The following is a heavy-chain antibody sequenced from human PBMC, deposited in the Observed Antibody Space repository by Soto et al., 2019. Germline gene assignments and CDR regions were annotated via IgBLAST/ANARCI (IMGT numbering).Heavy chain of an antibody. Sequence: QVQLVQSGAEMKKPGSSVKVSCKASGDTFSSYPLTWVRQAPGQGLEWMGTIIPILGIANYAQKFQGRVTMTADKPTSTAYMELSSLRSEDTAVYYCARGADGWLSGWGQGTLVTVSS. CDR2: IIPILGIA. CDR1: GDTFSSYP. CDR3: ARGADGWLSG. D-gene: IGHD6-19*01. V-gene: IGHV1-69*02. J-gene: IGHJ4*02.